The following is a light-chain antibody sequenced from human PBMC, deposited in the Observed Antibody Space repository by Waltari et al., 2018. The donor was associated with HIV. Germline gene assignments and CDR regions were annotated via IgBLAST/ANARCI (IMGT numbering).Light chain of an antibody. Sequence: ETVLTQSPGTLSLSPGERATLSCRASQSVSSSYLAWYQQKPGQTPRLPIYGASSRATGIPDRFSGSGSGTDFTLTISRLEPEDFAVYYWQQYGNSPWTFGQGTKVEIK. J-gene: IGKJ1*01. V-gene: IGKV3-20*01. CDR2: GAS. CDR3: QQYGNSPWT. CDR1: QSVSSSY.